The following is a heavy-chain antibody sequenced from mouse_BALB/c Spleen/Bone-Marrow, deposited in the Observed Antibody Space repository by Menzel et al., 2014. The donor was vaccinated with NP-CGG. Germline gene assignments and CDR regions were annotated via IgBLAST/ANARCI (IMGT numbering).Heavy chain of an antibody. CDR3: ARKYGDY. D-gene: IGHD2-10*02. CDR2: IYSGDGET. V-gene: IGHV1-80*01. Sequence: QVQLQQPGAELVRPGSSVKISCKASGYPFSSYWMNWVKQRPGQGLEWIGQIYSGDGETNYNGKFKGNATLTADKSSSTAYMQLISLTSEDSAVYFCARKYGDYWGQGTTLTVSS. J-gene: IGHJ2*01. CDR1: GYPFSSYW.